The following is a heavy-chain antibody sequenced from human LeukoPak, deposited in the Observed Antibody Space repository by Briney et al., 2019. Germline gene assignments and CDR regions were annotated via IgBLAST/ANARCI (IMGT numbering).Heavy chain of an antibody. V-gene: IGHV3-48*04. CDR2: INSRGSTI. Sequence: PGGSLRLSCAASGFTFSSYTMNWLRQAPGKGLECVSYINSRGSTISYADSVKGRFTISRDNAKNSLYLQMNSLRAEDTAVYYCARDVSRISDYWGQGTLVTVSS. D-gene: IGHD2-15*01. CDR3: ARDVSRISDY. J-gene: IGHJ4*02. CDR1: GFTFSSYT.